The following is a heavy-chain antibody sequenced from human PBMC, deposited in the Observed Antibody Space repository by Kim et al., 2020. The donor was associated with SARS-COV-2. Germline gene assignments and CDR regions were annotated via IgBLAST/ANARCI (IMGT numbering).Heavy chain of an antibody. Sequence: GGSLRLSCAASGFTFSSYWMHWVRQAPGKGLVWVSRINSDGSSTSYAASVKGRFIISRDNARNTLYLQMNSLRAEDRAVYYCAVSHYGSSGYPYYSFYGMDVWGQGTTVTVSS. J-gene: IGHJ6*02. CDR2: INSDGSST. D-gene: IGHD3-22*01. V-gene: IGHV3-74*01. CDR3: AVSHYGSSGYPYYSFYGMDV. CDR1: GFTFSSYW.